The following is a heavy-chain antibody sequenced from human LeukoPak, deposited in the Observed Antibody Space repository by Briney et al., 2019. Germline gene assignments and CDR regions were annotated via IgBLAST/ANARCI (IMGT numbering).Heavy chain of an antibody. V-gene: IGHV1-18*01. CDR3: ARDIWSGSGSYYNWFDP. J-gene: IGHJ5*02. D-gene: IGHD3-10*01. Sequence: ASVKVSCKASGYTFTSDGISWVRQAPGQGLEWMGWISVYNGNTNYVKKFEGRVTMNTDTSTSRDYMEVRRLRSDDTAVYYCARDIWSGSGSYYNWFDPWGQGTLVTVSS. CDR2: ISVYNGNT. CDR1: GYTFTSDG.